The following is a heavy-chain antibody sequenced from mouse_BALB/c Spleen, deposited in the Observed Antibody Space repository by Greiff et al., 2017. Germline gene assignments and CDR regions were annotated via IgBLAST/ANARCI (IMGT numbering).Heavy chain of an antibody. CDR3: ARGIYYYGSHYYAMDY. CDR2: IWAGGST. D-gene: IGHD1-1*01. CDR1: GFSLTSYG. V-gene: IGHV2-9*02. J-gene: IGHJ4*01. Sequence: QVQLQQSGPGLVAPSQSLSITCTVSGFSLTSYGVHWVRQPPGKGLEWLGVIWAGGSTNYNSALMSRLSISKDNSKSQVFLKMNSLQTDDTAMYYCARGIYYYGSHYYAMDYWGQGTSVTVSS.